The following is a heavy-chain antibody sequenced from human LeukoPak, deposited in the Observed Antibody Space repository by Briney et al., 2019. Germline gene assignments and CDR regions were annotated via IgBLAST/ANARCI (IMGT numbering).Heavy chain of an antibody. D-gene: IGHD6-13*01. CDR3: ARSIAATGNNFDY. CDR2: TYYRSKWYN. V-gene: IGHV6-1*01. CDR1: GDSVSSNNPA. Sequence: SQTLSLTCAISGDSVSSNNPAWNWIRQSPSRGLEWLGRTYYRSKWYNDCAVSVKSRITINPDTSKNQFSLQLNSVTPEDTAVYYCARSIAATGNNFDYWGQGTLVTVSS. J-gene: IGHJ4*02.